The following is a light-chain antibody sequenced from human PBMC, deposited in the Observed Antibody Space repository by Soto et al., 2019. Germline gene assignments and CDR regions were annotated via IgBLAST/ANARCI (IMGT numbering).Light chain of an antibody. CDR2: SDN. Sequence: QSALTQPPAASGTPGQSVTVSWSGSSANIGSNAVTWYQQLPGTAPILLLYSDNLRSSWVPDRFSGSRSGTSAALAISGLQSEDAAHYSCATRDARLNGYVFGSGTKVPVL. CDR1: SANIGSNA. CDR3: ATRDARLNGYV. J-gene: IGLJ1*01. V-gene: IGLV1-44*01.